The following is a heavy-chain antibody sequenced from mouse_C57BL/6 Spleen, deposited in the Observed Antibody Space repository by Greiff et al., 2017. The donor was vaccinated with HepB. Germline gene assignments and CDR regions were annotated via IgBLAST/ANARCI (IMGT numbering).Heavy chain of an antibody. D-gene: IGHD2-2*01. Sequence: QVQLQQPGAELVMPGASVKLSCKASGYTFTSYWMHWVKQRPGQGLEWIGEIDPSDSYTNYNQKFKGKSTLTVDESSSTAYMQLSSLTSEDSAVYYCARGGYDGGNYWGQGTTLTVSS. CDR3: ARGGYDGGNY. CDR2: IDPSDSYT. J-gene: IGHJ2*01. V-gene: IGHV1-69*01. CDR1: GYTFTSYW.